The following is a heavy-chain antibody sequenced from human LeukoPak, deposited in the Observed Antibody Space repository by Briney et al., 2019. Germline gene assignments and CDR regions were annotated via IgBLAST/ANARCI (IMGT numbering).Heavy chain of an antibody. CDR1: GYTFTGYY. D-gene: IGHD3-10*01. J-gene: IGHJ3*02. Sequence: TSVKVSCKASGYTFTGYYMHWVRQAPGQGLEWMGWINPNSGGTNYAQKFQGRVTMTRDTSISTAYMELSRLRSDDTAVYYCARNPPLRGVTDDAFDIRGQGTMVTVSS. CDR3: ARNPPLRGVTDDAFDI. CDR2: INPNSGGT. V-gene: IGHV1-2*02.